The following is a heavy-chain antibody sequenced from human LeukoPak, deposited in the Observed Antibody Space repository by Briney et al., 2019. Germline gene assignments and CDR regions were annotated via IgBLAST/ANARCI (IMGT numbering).Heavy chain of an antibody. D-gene: IGHD6-19*01. V-gene: IGHV3-74*01. CDR2: INSDGSST. CDR1: GFTFSSYW. CDR3: ARGTPSIAVAGSAVDY. Sequence: GGSLRLPCAASGFTFSSYWMHWVRQAPGKGLVWVSRINSDGSSTRHADSVKGRFTISRDNAKNTLYLQMSSLRAEDTAVYYCARGTPSIAVAGSAVDYWGQGTLVTVSS. J-gene: IGHJ4*02.